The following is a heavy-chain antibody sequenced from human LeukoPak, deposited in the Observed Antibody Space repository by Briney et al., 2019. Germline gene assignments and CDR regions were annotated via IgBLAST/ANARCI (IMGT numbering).Heavy chain of an antibody. Sequence: GGSLRLSCAASGFTFSIYWMHWVRQAPGKGLVWVSRINSDGSSTSYADSVKGRFTISRDNAKNTLYLQMNSLRAEDTAVYYCARVGGYYDSSGYDYYYYGMDVWGQGITVTVSS. D-gene: IGHD3-22*01. J-gene: IGHJ6*02. V-gene: IGHV3-74*01. CDR3: ARVGGYYDSSGYDYYYYGMDV. CDR1: GFTFSIYW. CDR2: INSDGSST.